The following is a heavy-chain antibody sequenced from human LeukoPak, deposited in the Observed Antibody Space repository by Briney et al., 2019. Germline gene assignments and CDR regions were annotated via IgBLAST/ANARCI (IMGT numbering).Heavy chain of an antibody. Sequence: SETLSLTCTVSGGSISSYYWSWIRQPPGKGLEWIGYIYYSGSTNYNPSLKSRVTISVDTSKNQFSLKLSSVTAADTAVYYCARDFYYDSSGHFDYWGQGTLVTVSS. J-gene: IGHJ4*02. D-gene: IGHD3-22*01. V-gene: IGHV4-59*12. CDR2: IYYSGST. CDR1: GGSISSYY. CDR3: ARDFYYDSSGHFDY.